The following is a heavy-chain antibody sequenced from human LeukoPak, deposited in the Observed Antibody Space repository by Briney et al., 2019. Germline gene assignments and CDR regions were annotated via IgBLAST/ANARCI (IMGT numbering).Heavy chain of an antibody. D-gene: IGHD2-2*02. CDR2: INPKSGGT. CDR3: ARDSYAYPSEYGMDV. J-gene: IGHJ6*02. V-gene: IGHV1-2*02. Sequence: GASVKVSCKASGYTFTDYYLHWVRQAPGQGLEWMGWINPKSGGTNYAQKFQGRVTMTRDTSISTAYMELRSLRSDDTAVYYCARDSYAYPSEYGMDVWGQGTTVTVSS. CDR1: GYTFTDYY.